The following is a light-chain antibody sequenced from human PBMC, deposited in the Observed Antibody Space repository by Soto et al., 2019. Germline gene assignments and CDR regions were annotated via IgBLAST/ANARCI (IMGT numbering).Light chain of an antibody. CDR3: QQYNNWPPNT. CDR1: QSVKFN. CDR2: GAS. J-gene: IGKJ5*01. Sequence: VVMTQSPATLSVTPGERATLSCRASQSVKFNLAWYQQTPGQAPRLLIYGASTRATGIPARFSGSGSETEFALTISSLQSEDFAVYYCQQYNNWPPNTFGQGTRLEI. V-gene: IGKV3-15*01.